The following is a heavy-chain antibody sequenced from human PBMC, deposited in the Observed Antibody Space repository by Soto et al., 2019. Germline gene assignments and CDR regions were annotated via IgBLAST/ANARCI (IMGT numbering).Heavy chain of an antibody. V-gene: IGHV3-23*01. D-gene: IGHD3-10*01. CDR3: AKTASGFQRGPWRRGEAFDI. CDR1: GFTFSSYA. CDR2: ISGSGGST. Sequence: GGSLRLSCAASGFTFSSYAMSWVRQAPGKGLEWVSAISGSGGSTYYADSVKGRFTISRDNSKNTLYLQMNSLRAEDTAVYYCAKTASGFQRGPWRRGEAFDIWGQGTMVTVSS. J-gene: IGHJ3*02.